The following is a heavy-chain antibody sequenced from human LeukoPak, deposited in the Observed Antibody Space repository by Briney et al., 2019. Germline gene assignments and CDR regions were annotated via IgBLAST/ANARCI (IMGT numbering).Heavy chain of an antibody. Sequence: PSETLSLTCAVYGGSFSGYYWSWIRQPPGKGLEWIGEINHSGSTNYNPSLKSRVTISVDTSKNQFSLKLSSVTAADTAVYYCARGLPAYCSSTSCYANDYWGQGTLVTVSS. J-gene: IGHJ4*02. CDR1: GGSFSGYY. CDR3: ARGLPAYCSSTSCYANDY. V-gene: IGHV4-34*01. CDR2: INHSGST. D-gene: IGHD2-2*01.